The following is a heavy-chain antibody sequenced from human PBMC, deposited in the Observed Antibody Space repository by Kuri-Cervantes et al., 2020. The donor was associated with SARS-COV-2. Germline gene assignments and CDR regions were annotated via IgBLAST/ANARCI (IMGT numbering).Heavy chain of an antibody. CDR1: GFTFSSYA. D-gene: IGHD1-26*01. CDR2: ISGSGGST. CDR3: ASGVYEEWELPGEDY. V-gene: IGHV3-23*01. Sequence: GGSLRLSCAASGFTFSSYAMSWVRQAPGKGLEWVSAISGSGGSTYYADSVKGRFTISRDNAKNSLYLQMNSLRDEDTAVYYCASGVYEEWELPGEDYWGQGTLVTDSS. J-gene: IGHJ4*02.